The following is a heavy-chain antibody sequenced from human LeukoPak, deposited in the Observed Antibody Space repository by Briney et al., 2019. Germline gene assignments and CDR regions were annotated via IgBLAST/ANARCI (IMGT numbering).Heavy chain of an antibody. Sequence: SETLSLTCAVYGGSFSGYYWSWIRQPPGKGLEWIGEINHSGSTNYNPSLKSRVTISVDTSKNQFSLKLSSVTAADTAVYYCARDTPLGYCSSTSCYNYYYYYMDVWGKGTTVTVSS. V-gene: IGHV4-34*01. D-gene: IGHD2-2*02. CDR1: GGSFSGYY. CDR3: ARDTPLGYCSSTSCYNYYYYYMDV. J-gene: IGHJ6*03. CDR2: INHSGST.